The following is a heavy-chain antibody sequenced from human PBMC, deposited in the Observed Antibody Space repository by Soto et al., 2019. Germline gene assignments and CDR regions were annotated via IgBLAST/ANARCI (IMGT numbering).Heavy chain of an antibody. Sequence: GASVKVSCKASGYTFTSYYMHWVRQAPGQGLEWMGIINPSGGSTSYAQKFQGRVTMTRDTSTSTVYMELSSLRSEDTAVYYCARDLMLRQLRFLDWPVSHWGFDYWGQGTLVTVSS. CDR1: GYTFTSYY. J-gene: IGHJ4*02. CDR2: INPSGGST. D-gene: IGHD3-3*01. CDR3: ARDLMLRQLRFLDWPVSHWGFDY. V-gene: IGHV1-46*03.